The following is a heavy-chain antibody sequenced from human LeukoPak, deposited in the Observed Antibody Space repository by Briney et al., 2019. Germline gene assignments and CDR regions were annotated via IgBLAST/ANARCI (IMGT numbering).Heavy chain of an antibody. D-gene: IGHD2-2*03. J-gene: IGHJ5*02. CDR2: IIPILGIA. CDR3: ARDVDSVELGDWFDP. CDR1: GYTFTSYG. V-gene: IGHV1-69*04. Sequence: ASVKVSCKASGYTFTSYGISWVRQAPGQGLEWMGRIIPILGIANYAQKFQGRVTITADKSTSTAYMELSSLRSEDTAVYYCARDVDSVELGDWFDPWGQGTLVTVSS.